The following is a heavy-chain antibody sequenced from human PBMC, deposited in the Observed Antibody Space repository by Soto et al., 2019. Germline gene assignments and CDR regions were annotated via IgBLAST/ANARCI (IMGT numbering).Heavy chain of an antibody. D-gene: IGHD3-22*01. CDR2: IRYGGRKT. CDR3: AKNPGYYYDSTGYHLDY. Sequence: PGGSLRRSCAASGFTLSSYSMHWVLQAPGKGLEGVAVIRYGGRKTYYADSVKGRFTISRDNSKNPLYLQMNSLRAEDTAVYYCAKNPGYYYDSTGYHLDYWGQRTLVSVSS. CDR1: GFTLSSYS. J-gene: IGHJ4*02. V-gene: IGHV3-30*04.